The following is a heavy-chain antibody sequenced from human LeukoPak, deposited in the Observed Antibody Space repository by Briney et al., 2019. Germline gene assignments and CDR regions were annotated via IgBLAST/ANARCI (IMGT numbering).Heavy chain of an antibody. J-gene: IGHJ4*02. V-gene: IGHV3-9*01. CDR1: GFTFGDYS. CDR3: AKLMVGGLTKSPFDS. Sequence: GGSLRLSCAGSGFTFGDYSMHWVRQAPGKGLEWISGIHWTGGIVSYAASVKGRFTISRDNAKKSLYLEMNSLKPEDTALYYCAKLMVGGLTKSPFDSWGQGTLVTVSS. CDR2: IHWTGGIV. D-gene: IGHD3-10*01.